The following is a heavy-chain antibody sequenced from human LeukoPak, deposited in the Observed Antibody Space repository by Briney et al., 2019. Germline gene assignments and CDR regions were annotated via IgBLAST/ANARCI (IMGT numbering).Heavy chain of an antibody. Sequence: ASVKVSCKASGGTFSSYAISWVRQAPGQGLEWMGGIIPIFGTANYAQKFQGRVTITTDESTSTAYMELSSLRSEDTAVYYCASTNPGQWLVRTFDYWGQGTLVTVSS. V-gene: IGHV1-69*05. D-gene: IGHD6-19*01. CDR1: GGTFSSYA. CDR2: IIPIFGTA. CDR3: ASTNPGQWLVRTFDY. J-gene: IGHJ4*02.